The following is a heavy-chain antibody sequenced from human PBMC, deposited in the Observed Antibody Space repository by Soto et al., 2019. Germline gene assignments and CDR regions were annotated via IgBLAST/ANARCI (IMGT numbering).Heavy chain of an antibody. CDR1: GFTFSSYA. CDR2: ISGSGGST. J-gene: IGHJ4*02. CDR3: AGGHYIAVAGVDY. Sequence: EVQLLESGGGLVQPGGSLRLSCAASGFTFSSYAMSWVRQAPGKGLEWVSAISGSGGSTYYADSVKGRFTISRDNSNNTLYLQMNSLRAEDTAVYYCAGGHYIAVAGVDYWGQGTLVTVSS. D-gene: IGHD6-19*01. V-gene: IGHV3-23*01.